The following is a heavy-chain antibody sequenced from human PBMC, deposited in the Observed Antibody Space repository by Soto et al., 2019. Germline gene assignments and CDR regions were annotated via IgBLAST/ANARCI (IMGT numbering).Heavy chain of an antibody. CDR1: GGSISSDSFY. CDR3: ARNQPQRYCSGGTCRPAYGMDV. V-gene: IGHV4-39*01. J-gene: IGHJ6*02. CDR2: IYYSGDT. Sequence: TLSLTCTVSGGSISSDSFYWAWIRQPPGKGLECIGIIYYSGDTYYNPSLAGRLTMSVDTSNQFSLTLRSVTAADTALYYCARNQPQRYCSGGTCRPAYGMDVWGQGTTVTVSS. D-gene: IGHD2-15*01.